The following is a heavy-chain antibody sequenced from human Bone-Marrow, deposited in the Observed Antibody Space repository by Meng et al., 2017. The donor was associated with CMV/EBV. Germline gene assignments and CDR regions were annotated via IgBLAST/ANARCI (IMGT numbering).Heavy chain of an antibody. Sequence: SVKVSCKVSGGNFSSFIISWVRQAPGQGLEWMGRIIPSLAITNYAQRFRGRVTITADISTSTAYMEVSRLRFEDTAVYYCVRDPYYYGSENLLMDVWGQGTTVTFSS. J-gene: IGHJ6*02. CDR2: IIPSLAIT. V-gene: IGHV1-69*04. CDR1: GGNFSSFI. CDR3: VRDPYYYGSENLLMDV. D-gene: IGHD3-10*01.